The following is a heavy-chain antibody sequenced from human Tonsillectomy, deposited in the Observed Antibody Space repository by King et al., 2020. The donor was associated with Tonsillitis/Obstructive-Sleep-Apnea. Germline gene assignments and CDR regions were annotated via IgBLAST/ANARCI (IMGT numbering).Heavy chain of an antibody. Sequence: VQLQQWGAGLLKPSETLSLTCAVYGGSFSGYYWSWIRQPPGRGLEWIGEINHSGSTNYNPSLKSLVTISVDTSKNQFSLKLSSVTAADTAVYYCARGRYYGSGSYGNWFDPWGQGTLVTVSS. J-gene: IGHJ5*02. CDR2: INHSGST. CDR3: ARGRYYGSGSYGNWFDP. CDR1: GGSFSGYY. D-gene: IGHD3-10*01. V-gene: IGHV4-34*01.